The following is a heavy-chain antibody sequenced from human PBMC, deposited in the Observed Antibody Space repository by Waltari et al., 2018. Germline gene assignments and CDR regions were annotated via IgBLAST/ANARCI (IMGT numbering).Heavy chain of an antibody. CDR3: ARGRTIFRGNAPPI. Sequence: QVQLQQWGAGLLKPSETLSLTCAVYGGSFSGYYWSWIRQPPGKGLEWIGEINHSGSTNYNPSLKSRVTISVDTSKNQFSLKLSSVTAADTAVYYCARGRTIFRGNAPPIWGQGTLVTVSS. D-gene: IGHD3-3*01. J-gene: IGHJ4*02. CDR2: INHSGST. CDR1: GGSFSGYY. V-gene: IGHV4-34*01.